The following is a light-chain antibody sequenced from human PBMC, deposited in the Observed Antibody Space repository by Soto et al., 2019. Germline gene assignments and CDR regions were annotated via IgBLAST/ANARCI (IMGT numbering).Light chain of an antibody. Sequence: EIVITQCPSTLSLSPGERATLSCRASQSVSSNLAWYQQKPGQAPRLLIYGASTRATGIPARFSGSGSGTEFTLTITRLQPEDFATYYCLQYNSYPITFGQGTRL. CDR2: GAS. CDR3: LQYNSYPIT. V-gene: IGKV3-15*01. J-gene: IGKJ5*01. CDR1: QSVSSN.